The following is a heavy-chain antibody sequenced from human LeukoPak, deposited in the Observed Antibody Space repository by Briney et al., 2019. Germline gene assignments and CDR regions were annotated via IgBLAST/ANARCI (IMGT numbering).Heavy chain of an antibody. CDR3: ARAFYGDYTGPWYFDL. CDR2: IYSGGSI. D-gene: IGHD4-17*01. CDR1: GFTVSSNY. V-gene: IGHV3-53*01. Sequence: PGRSLRLSCAASGFTVSSNYMNWVRQAPGKGLEWVSLIYSGGSIYYADSVKGRFTISRDNSKNMVYFQMNSLRAEDTAVYYCARAFYGDYTGPWYFDLWGRGTLVTVSS. J-gene: IGHJ2*01.